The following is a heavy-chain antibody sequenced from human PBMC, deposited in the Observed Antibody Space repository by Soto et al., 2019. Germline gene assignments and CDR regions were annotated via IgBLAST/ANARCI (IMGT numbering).Heavy chain of an antibody. CDR1: GYTFTSYG. J-gene: IGHJ3*02. CDR2: MNANNGNT. Sequence: ASVKVSCKASGYTFTSYGISWVRQAPGQGLEWMGWMNANNGNTGYAQKFQGRVTMTRNTSISTAYMELSSLRSEDTAVYYCARVKSSSSWYIRLAAFDIWGQGTMVTVSS. CDR3: ARVKSSSSWYIRLAAFDI. D-gene: IGHD6-13*01. V-gene: IGHV1-8*02.